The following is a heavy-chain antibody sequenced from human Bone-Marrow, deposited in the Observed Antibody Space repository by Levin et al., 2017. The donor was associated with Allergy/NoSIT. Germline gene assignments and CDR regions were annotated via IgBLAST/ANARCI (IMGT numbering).Heavy chain of an antibody. V-gene: IGHV3-7*04. J-gene: IGHJ3*02. CDR1: GFTFSNYW. CDR2: IKEDGSEK. CDR3: ARDETTSAFDI. D-gene: IGHD1-1*01. Sequence: GSLRLSCAASGFTFSNYWMSWVRQAPGKGLEWVANIKEDGSEKYYVDSVKGRFTISRDNATNSLYLQMSSLRAEDTAVYYCARDETTSAFDIWGQGTMVTVSS.